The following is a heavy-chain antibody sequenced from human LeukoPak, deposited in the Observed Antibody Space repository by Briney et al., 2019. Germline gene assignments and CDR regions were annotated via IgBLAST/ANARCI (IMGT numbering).Heavy chain of an antibody. CDR3: ANDGSSSWGLHFDY. J-gene: IGHJ4*02. V-gene: IGHV1-69*04. Sequence: ASVKVSCKASGGTFSSYAISWVRQAPGQGLEWMGRIIPILGIANYAQKFQGRVTITADKSTSTAYMELSSLRSEDTAVYYCANDGSSSWGLHFDYWGQGTLVTVSS. D-gene: IGHD6-13*01. CDR1: GGTFSSYA. CDR2: IIPILGIA.